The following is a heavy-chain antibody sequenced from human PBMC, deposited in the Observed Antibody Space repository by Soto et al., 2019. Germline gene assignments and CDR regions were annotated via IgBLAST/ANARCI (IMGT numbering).Heavy chain of an antibody. D-gene: IGHD5-18*01. CDR3: ASNIALDTAMVTYYYYGMDV. CDR2: IIPIFGTA. J-gene: IGHJ6*02. Sequence: SVKVSCKASGGTFSSYAISWVRQAPGQGLEWMGGIIPIFGTANYAQKFQGRVTITADESTSTAYMELSSLRSEDTAVYYCASNIALDTAMVTYYYYGMDVWGQGTTVTVSS. V-gene: IGHV1-69*13. CDR1: GGTFSSYA.